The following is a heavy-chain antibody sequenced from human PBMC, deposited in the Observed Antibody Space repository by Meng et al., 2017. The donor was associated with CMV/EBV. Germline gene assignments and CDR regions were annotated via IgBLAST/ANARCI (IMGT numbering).Heavy chain of an antibody. CDR1: GFTFSSYA. J-gene: IGHJ4*02. Sequence: LSCAASGFTFSSYAMSWVRQAPGKGLEWVSVIYSGGSSTYYADSVKGRFTNSRDNSKNTLYLQMNSLRAEDTAVYYCAKAYDSSGYDYWGQGTLVTVSS. CDR3: AKAYDSSGYDY. V-gene: IGHV3-23*03. CDR2: IYSGGSST. D-gene: IGHD3-22*01.